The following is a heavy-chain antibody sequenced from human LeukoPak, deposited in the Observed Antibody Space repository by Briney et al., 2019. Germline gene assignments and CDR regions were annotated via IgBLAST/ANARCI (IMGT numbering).Heavy chain of an antibody. D-gene: IGHD5-24*01. CDR3: ARGLSITYYYYYYMDV. CDR1: GYSISSGYY. CDR2: IYHSGST. V-gene: IGHV4-38-2*02. J-gene: IGHJ6*03. Sequence: PSETLSLTCTVSGYSISSGYYWGWIRQPPGKGLEWIGSIYHSGSTYYNPSLKSRVTISVDTSKNQFSLKLSSVTAADTAVYYCARGLSITYYYYYYMDVWGKGTTVTISS.